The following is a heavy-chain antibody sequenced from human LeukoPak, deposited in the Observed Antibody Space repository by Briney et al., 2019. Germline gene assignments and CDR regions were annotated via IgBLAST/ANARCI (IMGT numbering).Heavy chain of an antibody. CDR3: AKGGLDP. J-gene: IGHJ5*02. Sequence: GESLKISCKGSGYSFTSYWINWVRQMPGKGLEWMGRIDPSDSYTKYSPSFQGHVTFSADTSISTAYLQWSSLTASDTAMYYCAKGGLDPWGQGTLVTVSS. CDR2: IDPSDSYT. D-gene: IGHD3-16*01. V-gene: IGHV5-10-1*01. CDR1: GYSFTSYW.